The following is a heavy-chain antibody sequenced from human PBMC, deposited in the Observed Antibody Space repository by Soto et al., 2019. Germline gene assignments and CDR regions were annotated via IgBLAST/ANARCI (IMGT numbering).Heavy chain of an antibody. CDR1: GGSISSSSYY. J-gene: IGHJ2*01. D-gene: IGHD3-22*01. Sequence: QLQLQESGPGLVKPSETLSLTCTVSGGSISSSSYYWGWIRQPPGKGLEWIGSIYYSGSTYYNPSLKSRVTISVDTSKNQFSLKLSSGTAADTAVYYCARRGGGLLHDHWYFDLWGRGTLVTVSS. CDR3: ARRGGGLLHDHWYFDL. CDR2: IYYSGST. V-gene: IGHV4-39*01.